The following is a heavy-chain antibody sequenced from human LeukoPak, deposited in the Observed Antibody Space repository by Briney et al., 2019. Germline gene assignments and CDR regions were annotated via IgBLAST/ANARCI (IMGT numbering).Heavy chain of an antibody. J-gene: IGHJ5*02. CDR3: ARDSGTTGEVKFDP. Sequence: SETLSLTCTVSGGSISSYYWSWIRQPAGRGLEWIGRIYTSGSITYNPSLKSRVSMSVDTSKNQFSLKLSSVTAADTAVYYCARDSGTTGEVKFDPWGQGTLVTVSS. CDR2: IYTSGSI. CDR1: GGSISSYY. D-gene: IGHD3-10*01. V-gene: IGHV4-4*07.